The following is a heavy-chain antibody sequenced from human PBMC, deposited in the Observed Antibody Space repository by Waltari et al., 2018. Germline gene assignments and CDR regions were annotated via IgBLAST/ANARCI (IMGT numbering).Heavy chain of an antibody. D-gene: IGHD3-22*01. CDR2: IIPIFGTA. CDR1: GGTFSSYA. J-gene: IGHJ4*02. V-gene: IGHV1-69*01. Sequence: QVQLVQSGAEVKKPGSSVKVSCKASGGTFSSYAISWVRQAPGQGLEWMGGIIPIFGTANYRQKFQGRVTITADESPSTAYMELSSLRSEDTAVDYCSRAPTGYYYDSSGYSPFDYWGQGTLVTVSS. CDR3: SRAPTGYYYDSSGYSPFDY.